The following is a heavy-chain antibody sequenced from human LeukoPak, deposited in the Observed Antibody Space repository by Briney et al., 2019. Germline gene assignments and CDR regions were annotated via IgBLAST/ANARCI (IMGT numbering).Heavy chain of an antibody. V-gene: IGHV3-11*01. D-gene: IGHD4-17*01. Sequence: GGSLRLSCAASGFTFSDYYMSWIRQAPGKGQEWLSYITSSGATIYYADSIEGRFTVSRDNSKNSLYVQMNSLRAEDTAVYYCATGGGDYGDYSGYWGQGTLVTVSS. CDR2: ITSSGATI. J-gene: IGHJ4*02. CDR1: GFTFSDYY. CDR3: ATGGGDYGDYSGY.